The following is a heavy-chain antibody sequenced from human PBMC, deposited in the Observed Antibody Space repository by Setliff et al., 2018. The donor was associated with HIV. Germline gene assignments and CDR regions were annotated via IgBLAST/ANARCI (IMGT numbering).Heavy chain of an antibody. D-gene: IGHD3-22*01. J-gene: IGHJ6*03. CDR1: GDSISSSSYY. CDR3: ARGFSGDYLFTGYMDV. V-gene: IGHV4-39*01. CDR2: IYYSGST. Sequence: SETLSLTCSVSGDSISSSSYYWGWIRQPPGKGLEWIGSIYYSGSTYYNPSLNSRVTISVDASKNQFSLKLSSVTAADTAVYYCARGFSGDYLFTGYMDVWGKGTTVTVSS.